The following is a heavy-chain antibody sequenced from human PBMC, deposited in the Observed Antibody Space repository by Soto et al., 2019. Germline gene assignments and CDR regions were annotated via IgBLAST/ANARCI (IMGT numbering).Heavy chain of an antibody. D-gene: IGHD2-15*01. CDR2: IYHSGST. Sequence: QVPLQESGPRLVRPSGTLSLTCTVSSGSISTANWWSWVRQPPGRGLEWIGEIYHSGSTNYNLSLKSRVTLSVGKSKNQFSLRLSSVTAADTATYYCARRGGGVVLAATTPFDYWGQGTLVTVSS. CDR3: ARRGGGVVLAATTPFDY. V-gene: IGHV4-4*02. CDR1: SGSISTANW. J-gene: IGHJ4*02.